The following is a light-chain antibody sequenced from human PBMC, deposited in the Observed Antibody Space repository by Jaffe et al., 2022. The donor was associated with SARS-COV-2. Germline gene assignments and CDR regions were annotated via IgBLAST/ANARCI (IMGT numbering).Light chain of an antibody. CDR2: GAS. J-gene: IGKJ2*01. CDR1: QSVTNNY. V-gene: IGKV3-20*01. CDR3: QHYDSSPYT. Sequence: EIVLTQSPGTLSLSPGERATLSCRASQSVTNNYLAWYQQKPGQAPRLLIFGASSRATGIPDRFSGSGSGTDFSLTISRLESEDFAVYYCQHYDSSPYTFGQGTKLEIK.